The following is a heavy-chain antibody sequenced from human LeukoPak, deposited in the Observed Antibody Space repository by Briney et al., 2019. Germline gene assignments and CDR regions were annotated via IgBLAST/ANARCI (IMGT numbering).Heavy chain of an antibody. CDR2: IIPIFGTA. Sequence: SVKVSCKASGGTFSSYAISWVRQAPGQGLEWMGGIIPIFGTANYAQKFQGRVTITTDESTSTAYMELSSLRSEDTAVYYCARDLTPSSYSSSWLEYFQHWGQGTLVTVSS. CDR1: GGTFSSYA. J-gene: IGHJ1*01. D-gene: IGHD6-13*01. V-gene: IGHV1-69*05. CDR3: ARDLTPSSYSSSWLEYFQH.